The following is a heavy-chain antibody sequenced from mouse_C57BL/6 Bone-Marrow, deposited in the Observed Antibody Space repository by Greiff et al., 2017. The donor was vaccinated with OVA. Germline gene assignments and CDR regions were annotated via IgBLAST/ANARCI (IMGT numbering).Heavy chain of an antibody. CDR2: ISSGGDYI. J-gene: IGHJ4*01. V-gene: IGHV5-9-1*02. CDR1: GFTFSSYA. Sequence: EVKVVESGEGLVKPGGSLKLSCAASGFTFSSYAMSWVRQTPEKRLAWVAYISSGGDYIYYADTVKGRFTISRDNARNTLYLQMSSLKSEDTAMYYCTRGSTTVPAMDYWGQGTSVTVSS. CDR3: TRGSTTVPAMDY. D-gene: IGHD1-1*01.